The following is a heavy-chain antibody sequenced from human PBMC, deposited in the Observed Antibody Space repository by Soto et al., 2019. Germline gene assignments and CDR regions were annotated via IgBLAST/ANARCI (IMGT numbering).Heavy chain of an antibody. D-gene: IGHD3-22*01. CDR2: ISGSGGTT. CDR1: GFTFSSSA. CDR3: AKGATMILVAPLGS. V-gene: IGHV3-23*01. J-gene: IGHJ5*02. Sequence: PGGSLRLSCTASGFTFSSSAMSWVRQAAGKRLEWVSAISGSGGTTYYADSAKGRFTISRDNSKNTLYLQMNGLRADDTALYYCAKGATMILVAPLGSWGQGTLVTVPQ.